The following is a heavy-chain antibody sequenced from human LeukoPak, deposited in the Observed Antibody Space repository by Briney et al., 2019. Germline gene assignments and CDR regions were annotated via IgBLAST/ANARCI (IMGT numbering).Heavy chain of an antibody. CDR3: ARPHYESSGLYVDAFDI. V-gene: IGHV1-2*06. CDR1: GYTLTAYY. J-gene: IGHJ3*02. D-gene: IGHD3-22*01. CDR2: INPNSGGT. Sequence: ASVKVSCKASGYTLTAYYLHWVRQAPGQGLEWMGRINPNSGGTTYAQKFQGRVTMTRDTSIGTDYMEMSSLRSDDTAVYYCARPHYESSGLYVDAFDIWGQGTMVSVPS.